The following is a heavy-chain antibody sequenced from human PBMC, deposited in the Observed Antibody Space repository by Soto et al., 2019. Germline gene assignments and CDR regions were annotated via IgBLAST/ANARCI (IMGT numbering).Heavy chain of an antibody. V-gene: IGHV1-18*01. D-gene: IGHD3-3*01. CDR3: ARDWRGAEGFDP. Sequence: QVQLVQSGTEVKKPGASVKVSCKASGYTFSTYGFSWVRQAPGQGLEWMGWIGAYNGDTNYAQNFQGRVTMTTDTSTTTSYMELMSLTFDDTAVYFCARDWRGAEGFDPWGQGTLVIVSS. J-gene: IGHJ5*02. CDR2: IGAYNGDT. CDR1: GYTFSTYG.